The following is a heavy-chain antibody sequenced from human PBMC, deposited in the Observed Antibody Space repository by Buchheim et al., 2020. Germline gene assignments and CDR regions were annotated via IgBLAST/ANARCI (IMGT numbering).Heavy chain of an antibody. V-gene: IGHV3-30*18. Sequence: QVQLVESGGGVVQPGKSLRLSCAGSGFTFSDYGIHWVRQAPGKGLEWLAVISFNARNKFYADSVKGRFTIARDNSKNTVYLHMDTLTADDTAVYFCAKEEGDGYNREPAPDYWGQGTL. CDR2: ISFNARNK. D-gene: IGHD5-24*01. CDR1: GFTFSDYG. J-gene: IGHJ4*02. CDR3: AKEEGDGYNREPAPDY.